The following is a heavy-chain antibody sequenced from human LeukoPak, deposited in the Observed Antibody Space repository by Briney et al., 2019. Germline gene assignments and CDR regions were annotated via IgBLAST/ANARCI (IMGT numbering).Heavy chain of an antibody. Sequence: GGSLRLSCAASGFTFSSYEMNWVRQAPGKGLEWVSYISSSGSTIYYADSVKGRFTISRDNAKNSLYLQMNSLRAEDTAVYYCAREYSNSWSFDYWGQGTLVTVSS. D-gene: IGHD6-13*01. CDR2: ISSSGSTI. CDR3: AREYSNSWSFDY. J-gene: IGHJ4*02. CDR1: GFTFSSYE. V-gene: IGHV3-48*03.